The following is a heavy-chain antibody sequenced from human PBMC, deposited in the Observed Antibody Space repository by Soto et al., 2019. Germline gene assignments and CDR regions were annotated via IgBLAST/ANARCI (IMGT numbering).Heavy chain of an antibody. J-gene: IGHJ4*02. V-gene: IGHV3-30*18. Sequence: QVQLVESGGGVVQPGRSLRLSCAASGFTFSSYGMHWVRQAPGKGLEWVAVISYDGSNKYYADSVKGRFTISRDNSKNTLYLQMNSLRAEDTAVYYCANLDYWGRGTLVTVSS. CDR3: ANLDY. CDR2: ISYDGSNK. CDR1: GFTFSSYG.